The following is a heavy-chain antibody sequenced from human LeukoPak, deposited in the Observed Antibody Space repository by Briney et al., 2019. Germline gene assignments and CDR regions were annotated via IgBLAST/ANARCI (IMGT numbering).Heavy chain of an antibody. J-gene: IGHJ4*02. D-gene: IGHD3-10*01. CDR1: GFTFSSSA. CDR2: ISGSGDST. CDR3: AKDYAALGGSGSYFFAPFDY. Sequence: PGGSLRLSCAASGFTFSSSAMNWVRQAPGKGLEWVSTISGSGDSTYYADSVKGRFTISRDNSKNMLYLQMNSLRAEDTAEYYCAKDYAALGGSGSYFFAPFDYWGQGTLVTVSS. V-gene: IGHV3-23*01.